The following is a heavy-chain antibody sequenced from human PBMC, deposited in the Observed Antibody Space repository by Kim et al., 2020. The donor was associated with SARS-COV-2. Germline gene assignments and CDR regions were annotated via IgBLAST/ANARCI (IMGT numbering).Heavy chain of an antibody. D-gene: IGHD2-15*01. CDR3: ARNRMKDRKSSFDY. V-gene: IGHV4-34*01. CDR1: GESFSGYY. J-gene: IGHJ4*02. Sequence: SETLSLTCAVYGESFSGYYWTWIRQPPGKGLEWIGEINHGGSTVLNPSLKSRVTISVDTSKNQFSLNLISVTAADTAVYYCARNRMKDRKSSFDYWGQGTLVTVSS. CDR2: INHGGST.